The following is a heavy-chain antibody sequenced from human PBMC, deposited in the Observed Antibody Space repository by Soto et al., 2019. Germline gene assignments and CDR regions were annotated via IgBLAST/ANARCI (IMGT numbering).Heavy chain of an antibody. CDR1: GFSFSSYG. CDR2: ISYDGSNK. CDR3: AKGMLGYCSGCSCYIDY. J-gene: IGHJ4*02. D-gene: IGHD2-15*01. V-gene: IGHV3-30*18. Sequence: QVQLVESGGGVVQPGRSLRLSCAASGFSFSSYGMHWVRQAPDKGMEWVAVISYDGSNKYYADSVKGRFTISRDKSKNTLYLQMNSLRAADTAVYYSAKGMLGYCSGCSCYIDYWGQGTLVTVSS.